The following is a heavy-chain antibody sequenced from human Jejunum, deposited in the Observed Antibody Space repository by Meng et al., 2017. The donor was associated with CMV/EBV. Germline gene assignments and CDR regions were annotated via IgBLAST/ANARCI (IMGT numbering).Heavy chain of an antibody. CDR2: IYGDDDK. CDR1: GFSLTSSGVG. V-gene: IGHV2-5*02. Sequence: QITLKESGPTLVKPTQTLTLTCSFSGFSLTSSGVGVGWIRQPPGKALEWLALIYGDDDKRYSPSLNTRLTITKDTFKNQVVLRMTNMDPVDTATYYCAYSYCSTGTCYSFYYWGQGTLVTVSS. J-gene: IGHJ4*02. D-gene: IGHD2-15*01. CDR3: AYSYCSTGTCYSFYY.